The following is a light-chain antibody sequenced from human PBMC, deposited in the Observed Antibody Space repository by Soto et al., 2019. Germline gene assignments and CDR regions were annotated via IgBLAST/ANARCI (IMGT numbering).Light chain of an antibody. CDR2: DAS. V-gene: IGKV3-11*01. Sequence: EIVLTQSPATLSLSPGERATLSCRASQSVGSYLAWYQQKPGQAPRLLIYDASNRAIGIPARFSGSGSGTDFTLTISSLEPEDFAVYYCQQRSNWPTITFGQGTRLEIK. J-gene: IGKJ5*01. CDR3: QQRSNWPTIT. CDR1: QSVGSY.